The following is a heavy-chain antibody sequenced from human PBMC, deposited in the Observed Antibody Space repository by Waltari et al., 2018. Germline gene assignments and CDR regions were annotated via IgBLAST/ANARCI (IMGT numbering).Heavy chain of an antibody. CDR2: ITSSGDNT. V-gene: IGHV3-23*01. CDR3: ARYNIWSGYYYPDY. D-gene: IGHD3-3*01. Sequence: EVQLLDSGGGLVQPGGSLRLSCVVSGFTFGSYAMSWVRQAPDNGLGLVSAITSSGDNTYYADSVKGRFTISRDNSKNTLYLQMNSLRAEDTAVYYCARYNIWSGYYYPDYWSQGTQVTVSS. CDR1: GFTFGSYA. J-gene: IGHJ4*02.